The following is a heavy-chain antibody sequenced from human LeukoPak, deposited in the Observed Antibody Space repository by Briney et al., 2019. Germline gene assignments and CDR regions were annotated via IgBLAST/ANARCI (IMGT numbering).Heavy chain of an antibody. CDR1: GFTFSNAW. Sequence: GGSLRLSCVASGFTFSNAWMSWVRQAPGKGLEWVGRIKTKIEGGTTDFAAPVKGRFTISRDDSRNTLYLQMNSLKTEDTAVYYCNTRIAAAGTPDYWGQGTLVTVSS. V-gene: IGHV3-15*01. CDR3: NTRIAAAGTPDY. D-gene: IGHD6-13*01. CDR2: IKTKIEGGTT. J-gene: IGHJ4*02.